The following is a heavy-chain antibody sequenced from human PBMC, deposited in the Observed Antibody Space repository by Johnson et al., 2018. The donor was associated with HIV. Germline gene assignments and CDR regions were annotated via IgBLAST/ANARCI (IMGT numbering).Heavy chain of an antibody. J-gene: IGHJ3*01. CDR2: ISWDGGST. CDR1: GFTFDDYG. CDR3: AKGLRRITMIGVA. V-gene: IGHV3-43*02. D-gene: IGHD3-22*01. Sequence: VQLVESGGGVVQPGRSLRLSCAASGFTFDDYGMSWVRQAPGKGLEWVSLISWDGGSTYYADSVKGRFTISRDNSKNSLYLQMNSLRTEDTALYYCAKGLRRITMIGVAWGQGTMVTVSS.